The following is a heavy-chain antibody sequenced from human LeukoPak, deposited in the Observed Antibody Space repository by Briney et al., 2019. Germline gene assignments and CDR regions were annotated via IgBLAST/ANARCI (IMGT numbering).Heavy chain of an antibody. Sequence: PGGSLRLSCAASGFTFSSYGMHWVRQAPGKGLEWVAFIRYDGSNKYYADSVKGRFTISRDNSKNTLYLQMNSLRAEDTAVYYCARDQGFIAAAPSGYYGMDVWGQGTTVTVSS. D-gene: IGHD6-13*01. CDR1: GFTFSSYG. CDR2: IRYDGSNK. CDR3: ARDQGFIAAAPSGYYGMDV. V-gene: IGHV3-30*02. J-gene: IGHJ6*02.